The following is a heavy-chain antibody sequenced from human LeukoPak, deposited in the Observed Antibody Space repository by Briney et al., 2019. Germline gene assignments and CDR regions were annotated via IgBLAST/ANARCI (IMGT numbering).Heavy chain of an antibody. J-gene: IGHJ4*02. D-gene: IGHD2-2*01. CDR2: ISGSGGST. CDR3: AKFKPSFYYFGY. Sequence: GGSLRLSCAASGFTFSSYAMSGVRQAPGKGLEWVSAISGSGGSTYYADSVKGRFTISRDNSKNTLYLQMSSLKAEDTAVYYCAKFKPSFYYFGYWGQGTLVTVSS. CDR1: GFTFSSYA. V-gene: IGHV3-23*01.